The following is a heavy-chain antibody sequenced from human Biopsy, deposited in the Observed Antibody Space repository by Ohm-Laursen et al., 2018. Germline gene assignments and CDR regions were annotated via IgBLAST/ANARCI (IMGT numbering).Heavy chain of an antibody. V-gene: IGHV4-59*07. CDR1: GVSTSSYF. D-gene: IGHD4-23*01. J-gene: IGHJ1*01. CDR2: ISHTGYT. Sequence: SDTLSLTCTVSGVSTSSYFWSWIRQPLGKGLEWIGHISHTGYTSYKSSLKSRVTISLDTSRKHFSLRLTSLAAADTAVYYCARGSNEYGGLYFPHWGQGTLVTVSS. CDR3: ARGSNEYGGLYFPH.